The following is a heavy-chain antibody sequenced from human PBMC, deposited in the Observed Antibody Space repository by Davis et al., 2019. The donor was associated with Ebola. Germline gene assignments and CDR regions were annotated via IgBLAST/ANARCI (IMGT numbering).Heavy chain of an antibody. D-gene: IGHD2-2*01. V-gene: IGHV1-46*01. Sequence: AASVKVSCKASGYTFTSYGISWVRQAPGQGLEWMGIINPSGGSTSYAQKFQGRVTMTRDTSTSTVYMELRSLRSDDTAVYYCARAPGLGCSSTSCYLDFQHWGQGTLVTVSS. CDR1: GYTFTSYG. J-gene: IGHJ1*01. CDR2: INPSGGST. CDR3: ARAPGLGCSSTSCYLDFQH.